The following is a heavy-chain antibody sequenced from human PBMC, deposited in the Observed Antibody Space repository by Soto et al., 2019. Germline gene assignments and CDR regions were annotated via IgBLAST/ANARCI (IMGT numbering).Heavy chain of an antibody. CDR2: INTNTGNP. Sequence: ASVKVSCKASGYTFTSYAMNWVRQAPGQGLEWMGWINTNTGNPTYAQGFTGRFVFSLDTSVSTAYLQICSLKAEDTAVYYCARGPRRGYDFWSGYYGYYYGMDVWGQGTTVTVSS. V-gene: IGHV7-4-1*01. CDR3: ARGPRRGYDFWSGYYGYYYGMDV. CDR1: GYTFTSYA. D-gene: IGHD3-3*01. J-gene: IGHJ6*02.